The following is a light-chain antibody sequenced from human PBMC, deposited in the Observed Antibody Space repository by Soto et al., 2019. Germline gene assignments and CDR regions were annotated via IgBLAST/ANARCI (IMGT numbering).Light chain of an antibody. CDR1: QSISTW. V-gene: IGKV1-5*01. CDR2: DAS. Sequence: DIEMTQFPSTLSPSVGDSVTITCRASQSISTWLAWYQQKPGKAPKLLISDASSLETGVPSRFSGSGSGTELTLTINSMQPDDSATYYCQQYKSYWTFGQGTKVDIK. CDR3: QQYKSYWT. J-gene: IGKJ1*01.